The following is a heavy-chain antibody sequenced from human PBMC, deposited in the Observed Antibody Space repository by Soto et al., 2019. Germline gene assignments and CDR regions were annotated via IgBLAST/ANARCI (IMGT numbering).Heavy chain of an antibody. J-gene: IGHJ4*02. CDR1: GFTFSSYA. V-gene: IGHV3-23*01. CDR2: ISGSGGST. CDR3: AKWITYYYDSSGYGSYFDY. Sequence: GGSLRLSCAASGFTFSSYAMSWVRQAPGKGLEWVSAISGSGGSTYYADSVKGRFTISRDNSKNTLYLQMNSLRAEDTAVYYCAKWITYYYDSSGYGSYFDYWGQGTLVTV. D-gene: IGHD3-22*01.